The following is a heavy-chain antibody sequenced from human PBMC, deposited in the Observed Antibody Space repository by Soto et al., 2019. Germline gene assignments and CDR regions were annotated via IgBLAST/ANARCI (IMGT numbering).Heavy chain of an antibody. Sequence: LRLSCSASGFTFSSYAVTLVRQAPGKRLQWVSAISGSGSSTKYADSVKGRFTISRDNSKSTLSLQMNSLRGEDTAVYFCARGFATTGYLVDYWGQGTLVTVSS. V-gene: IGHV3-23*01. D-gene: IGHD3-9*01. J-gene: IGHJ4*02. CDR1: GFTFSSYA. CDR3: ARGFATTGYLVDY. CDR2: ISGSGSST.